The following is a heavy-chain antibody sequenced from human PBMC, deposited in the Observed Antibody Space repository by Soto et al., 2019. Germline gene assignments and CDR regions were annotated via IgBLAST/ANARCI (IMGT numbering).Heavy chain of an antibody. CDR2: IYSGGST. Sequence: GSLRLSCAASRFTVSSNYMSWVRQAPGKGLEWVSVIYSGGSTYYADSVKGRFTISRDNSKNTLYLQMNSLRAEDTAVYYCARVLGHSSSWYDYWGQGTLVTVSS. CDR1: RFTVSSNY. D-gene: IGHD6-13*01. J-gene: IGHJ4*02. CDR3: ARVLGHSSSWYDY. V-gene: IGHV3-53*01.